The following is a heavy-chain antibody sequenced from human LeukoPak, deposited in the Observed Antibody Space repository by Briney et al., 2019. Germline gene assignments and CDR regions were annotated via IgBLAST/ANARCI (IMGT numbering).Heavy chain of an antibody. D-gene: IGHD2-15*01. V-gene: IGHV1-2*06. Sequence: ASVKVSCKSCRHTFTGCYMHWVRQAPGQGLEWMVRINPNSGGTNYAQKFQGRVTMTRDTSISTAYMELSRLRSDDTAVYYCARIPRYCSGGSCYSRYWFDPWGQGTLVTVCS. CDR3: ARIPRYCSGGSCYSRYWFDP. J-gene: IGHJ5*02. CDR2: INPNSGGT. CDR1: RHTFTGCY.